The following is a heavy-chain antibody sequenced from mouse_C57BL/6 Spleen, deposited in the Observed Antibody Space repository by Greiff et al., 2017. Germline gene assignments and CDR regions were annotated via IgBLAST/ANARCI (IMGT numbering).Heavy chain of an antibody. D-gene: IGHD2-2*01. J-gene: IGHJ4*01. CDR3: AKTGSTMVTTGYYYAMDY. V-gene: IGHV2-5*01. CDR2: IWRGGST. CDR1: GFSLTSYG. Sequence: QVQLQQSGPGLVQPSQSLSITCTVSGFSLTSYGVHWVRQSPGEGLEWLGVIWRGGSTDYNAAFMSRLSITKDNSKRQVFFKMNSLQADDTAIYYGAKTGSTMVTTGYYYAMDYWGQGTSVTVAS.